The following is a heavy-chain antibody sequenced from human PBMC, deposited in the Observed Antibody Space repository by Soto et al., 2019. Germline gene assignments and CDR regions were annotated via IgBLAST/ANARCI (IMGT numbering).Heavy chain of an antibody. Sequence: ASVTVSCKASGYTFTSYYMHWVRQAPGQGLEWMGIINPSGGSTSYAQKFQGRVTMTRDTSTSTVYMELSSLRSEDTAVYYCARDSILRFLEWSPGWAFDIWGQGTMVTVSS. V-gene: IGHV1-46*03. CDR2: INPSGGST. J-gene: IGHJ3*02. CDR3: ARDSILRFLEWSPGWAFDI. CDR1: GYTFTSYY. D-gene: IGHD3-3*01.